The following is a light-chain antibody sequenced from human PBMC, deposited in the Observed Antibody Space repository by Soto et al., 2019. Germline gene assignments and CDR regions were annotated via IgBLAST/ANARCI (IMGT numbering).Light chain of an antibody. CDR1: ALPNQY. V-gene: IGLV3-25*02. Sequence: SYELTQPPSVSVSPGQTARISCSGDALPNQYAYWYQQKPGQAPVLVIYKDSERPSGIPERFSGSSSGTTVTLTISGVQAEDEADYYCESGDSSGTDRVFGTGTKLTVL. J-gene: IGLJ1*01. CDR3: ESGDSSGTDRV. CDR2: KDS.